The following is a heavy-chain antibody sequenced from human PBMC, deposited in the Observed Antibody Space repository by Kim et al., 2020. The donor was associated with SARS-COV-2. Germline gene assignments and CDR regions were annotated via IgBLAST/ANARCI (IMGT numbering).Heavy chain of an antibody. D-gene: IGHD3-10*01. V-gene: IGHV3-30-3*01. J-gene: IGHJ6*02. CDR2: ISYDGSNK. CDR1: GFTFSSYA. Sequence: GGSLRLSCAASGFTFSSYAMHWVRQAPGKGLEWVAVISYDGSNKYYADSVKGRFTISRDNSKNTLYLQMNSLRAEDTAVYYCARDPMGDQLLWFGELYHRGMAVWGQGTTVTVS. CDR3: ARDPMGDQLLWFGELYHRGMAV.